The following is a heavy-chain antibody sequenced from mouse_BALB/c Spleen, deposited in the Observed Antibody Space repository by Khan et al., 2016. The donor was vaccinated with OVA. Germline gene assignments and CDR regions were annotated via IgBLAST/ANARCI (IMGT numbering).Heavy chain of an antibody. CDR2: IDPANGNT. D-gene: IGHD3-1*01. J-gene: IGHJ3*01. Sequence: VQLKESGAELVKPGASVKLSCTASGFNIKDTYMHWVKQRPEQGLEWIGRIDPANGNTKYDPKFQGKVTISSDTSSNTAYLQLSSLTSEDTAVNYCAGWALDRAWFAYWGQGTLVTVSA. V-gene: IGHV14-3*02. CDR3: AGWALDRAWFAY. CDR1: GFNIKDTY.